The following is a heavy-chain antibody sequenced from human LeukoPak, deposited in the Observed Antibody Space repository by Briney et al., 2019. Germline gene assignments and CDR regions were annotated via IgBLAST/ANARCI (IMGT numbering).Heavy chain of an antibody. Sequence: SETLSLTCTVSGVSISSYYWSWLRQPPGKGLEWIGYIYTSGSTNYNPSLKSRVTISVDTSKNQFSLKLSSVTAADTAVYYCARQYALHSSGWYKPFDYWGQGTLVTVSS. J-gene: IGHJ4*02. V-gene: IGHV4-4*09. CDR1: GVSISSYY. CDR3: ARQYALHSSGWYKPFDY. D-gene: IGHD6-19*01. CDR2: IYTSGST.